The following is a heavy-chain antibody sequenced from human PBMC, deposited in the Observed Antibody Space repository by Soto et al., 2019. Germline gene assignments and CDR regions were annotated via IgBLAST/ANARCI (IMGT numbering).Heavy chain of an antibody. V-gene: IGHV4-4*02. CDR2: ISHSGSV. CDR1: GGSISSSHF. Sequence: QVLLQESGPGLVQPSGTLSLSCAVSGGSISSSHFWGWVRQPPGKGLEWVGDISHSGSVNYNPSLKSRVTISIDKSKNQFSLKLNSVTAADRAVYYCARSFGWYAIDYWGQGTLVIVSS. D-gene: IGHD6-19*01. CDR3: ARSFGWYAIDY. J-gene: IGHJ4*02.